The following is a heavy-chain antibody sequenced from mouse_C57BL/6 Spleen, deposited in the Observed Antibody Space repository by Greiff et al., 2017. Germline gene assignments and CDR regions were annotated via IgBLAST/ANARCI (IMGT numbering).Heavy chain of an antibody. Sequence: QLQESVAELVRPGASVKLSCTASGFNIKPTYMPWVKQRPEQDLEWIGRIDPANGNTKYAPKFQGKATITADTTSNTAYLQLSGLTSEDTAIYYCARTVITTVVADYARDYWGQGTSVTVSS. J-gene: IGHJ4*01. V-gene: IGHV14-3*01. CDR1: GFNIKPTY. D-gene: IGHD1-1*01. CDR3: ARTVITTVVADYARDY. CDR2: IDPANGNT.